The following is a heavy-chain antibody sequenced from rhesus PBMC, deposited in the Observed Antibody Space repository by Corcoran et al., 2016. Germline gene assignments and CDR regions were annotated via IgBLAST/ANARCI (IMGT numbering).Heavy chain of an antibody. CDR3: ARRLRPTRAFDL. CDR1: GFSLSTIGMG. Sequence: QVTLKESGPALVKPTQTLTLTCTSSGFSLSTIGMGVVWIRQPPGKTLEWLAHIYWDDDKRYSTSLKSRLTISKDTSKNQVVLTMTNMDPVDTATYYCARRLRPTRAFDLWGQGLRVTVSS. V-gene: IGHV2-1*01. D-gene: IGHD2-33*01. J-gene: IGHJ3*01. CDR2: IYWDDDK.